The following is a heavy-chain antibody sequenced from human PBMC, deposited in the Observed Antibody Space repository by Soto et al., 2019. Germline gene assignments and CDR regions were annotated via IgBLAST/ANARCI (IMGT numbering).Heavy chain of an antibody. D-gene: IGHD6-19*01. J-gene: IGHJ4*02. Sequence: EVQLVESGGGSVQPGGSLRLSCAASGFTFSTFSMNWVRQATGRGLEWISYISGGGPPISYADSVKGRFTISRDNAKNSLYLQMDSLTDEDTAVYYFARDLGWAFASWGQGTLVTVSS. V-gene: IGHV3-48*02. CDR3: ARDLGWAFAS. CDR2: ISGGGPPI. CDR1: GFTFSTFS.